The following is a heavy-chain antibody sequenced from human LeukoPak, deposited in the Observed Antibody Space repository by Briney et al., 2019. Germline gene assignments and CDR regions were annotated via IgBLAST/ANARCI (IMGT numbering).Heavy chain of an antibody. Sequence: ASVKVSCKASGGTFSSYAISWVRQAPGQGLEWMGGIIPIFGTANYAQKFQGRVTITADESTSTAYMELSSLRSEDTAVYYCAGYTLPSYKYCSSTSCYALSDNWFDPWGQGTLVTVSS. CDR3: AGYTLPSYKYCSSTSCYALSDNWFDP. J-gene: IGHJ5*02. D-gene: IGHD2-2*01. CDR2: IIPIFGTA. V-gene: IGHV1-69*01. CDR1: GGTFSSYA.